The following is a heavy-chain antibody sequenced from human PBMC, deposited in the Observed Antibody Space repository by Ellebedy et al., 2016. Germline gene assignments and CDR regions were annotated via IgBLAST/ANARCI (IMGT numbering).Heavy chain of an antibody. J-gene: IGHJ4*02. CDR3: ARGEGPGSYLIDY. CDR1: GYSFTSNA. D-gene: IGHD3-10*01. Sequence: ASVKVSCKTSGYSFTSNAMHWVRQAPGQRLEWMGLINASNGNTKYSQKFQGRVTITRDTSASTEYMELNSLRSEDTAVYYCARGEGPGSYLIDYWGQGTLVTVSS. V-gene: IGHV1-3*01. CDR2: INASNGNT.